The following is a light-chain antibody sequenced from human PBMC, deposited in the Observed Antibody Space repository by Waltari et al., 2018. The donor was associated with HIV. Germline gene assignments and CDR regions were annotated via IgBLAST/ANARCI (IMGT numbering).Light chain of an antibody. CDR3: QSYDASLSGSI. CDR1: SANSRAGYD. J-gene: IGLJ2*01. CDR2: GNI. Sequence: QSVLTQPPSVSGAPGQRVTISCTGSSANSRAGYDVHWYQQLPAAAPKPRINGNINRTSGVSDRFVGCQTGTSAARAITGLQSEEEADYYCQSYDASLSGSIFGGGTKLTVL. V-gene: IGLV1-40*01.